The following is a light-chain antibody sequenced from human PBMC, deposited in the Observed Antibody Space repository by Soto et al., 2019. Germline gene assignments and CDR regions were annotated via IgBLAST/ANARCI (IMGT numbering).Light chain of an antibody. CDR1: SSDVGGYNY. CDR3: SSYTSFSTLV. J-gene: IGLJ2*01. Sequence: QSVLTQPASVSGSRGQAIIISCIGSSSDVGGYNYVSWYQQHPGKAPKLMIYEVSNRPSGVSNRFSGSKSGNTASLSISGLQAEDEADYYCSSYTSFSTLVFGGGTKVTVL. CDR2: EVS. V-gene: IGLV2-14*01.